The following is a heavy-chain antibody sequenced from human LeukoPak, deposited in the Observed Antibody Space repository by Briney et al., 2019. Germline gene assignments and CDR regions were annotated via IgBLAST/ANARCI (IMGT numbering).Heavy chain of an antibody. J-gene: IGHJ6*03. Sequence: SGPALVKPTQTLTLTCTLPGCSLSTSGMRVSWIRQPPGMALEWLARIDWNDDKFYSTSLKTRLTISKDTPNNQVVLTMTNMDPVDTATYYCARMRGDTLGMVVWGKGTTVTVSS. CDR1: GCSLSTSGMR. CDR2: IDWNDDK. D-gene: IGHD2-2*02. CDR3: ARMRGDTLGMVV. V-gene: IGHV2-70*04.